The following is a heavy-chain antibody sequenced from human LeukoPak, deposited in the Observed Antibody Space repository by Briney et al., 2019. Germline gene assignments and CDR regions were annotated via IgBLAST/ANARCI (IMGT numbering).Heavy chain of an antibody. Sequence: SETLSLTCTVSGGSISSYYWSWIRQPAGKGLEWIGRIYTSGSTNYNPSLKSRVTMSVDTSKNQFSLKLSSVTAADTAVYYCASPPADYYPRGTFDIWGQGTMVTVSS. CDR3: ASPPADYYPRGTFDI. V-gene: IGHV4-4*07. D-gene: IGHD3-9*01. CDR2: IYTSGST. CDR1: GGSISSYY. J-gene: IGHJ3*02.